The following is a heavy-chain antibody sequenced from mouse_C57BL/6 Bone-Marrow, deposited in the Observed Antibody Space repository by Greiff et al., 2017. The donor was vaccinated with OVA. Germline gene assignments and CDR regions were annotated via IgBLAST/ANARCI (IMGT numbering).Heavy chain of an antibody. CDR2: ISSGGDYI. J-gene: IGHJ1*03. V-gene: IGHV5-9-1*02. CDR1: GFTFSSYA. Sequence: EVKVEESGEGLVKPGGSLKLSCAASGFTFSSYAMSWVRQTPEKRLEWVAYISSGGDYIYYADTVKGRFTISRDNARNTLYLQMSSLKSEDTAMYYCTRDRTTVVARYFDVWGTGTTVTVSS. CDR3: TRDRTTVVARYFDV. D-gene: IGHD1-1*01.